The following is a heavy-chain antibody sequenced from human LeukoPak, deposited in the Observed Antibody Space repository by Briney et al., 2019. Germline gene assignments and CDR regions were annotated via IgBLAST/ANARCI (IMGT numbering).Heavy chain of an antibody. Sequence: ASVRVSFKPSGYTFTTYEINWVRQAPGQGLEGMGRVSPSNGNTDYAQNFRGRLTMTKDNSRNTAYMELDSLRSEDTAVYYGASGRFYDWLLSHWGQGTLVSVSS. CDR2: VSPSNGNT. J-gene: IGHJ4*02. V-gene: IGHV1-8*01. CDR3: ASGRFYDWLLSH. D-gene: IGHD3-9*01. CDR1: GYTFTTYE.